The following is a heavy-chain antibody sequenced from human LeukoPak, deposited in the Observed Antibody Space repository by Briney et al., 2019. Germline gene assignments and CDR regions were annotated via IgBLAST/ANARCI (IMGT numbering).Heavy chain of an antibody. V-gene: IGHV7-4-1*02. CDR2: INTNTGNP. CDR1: GYTFTSYA. Sequence: GASVKVSCKASGYTFTSYAMNWVRQAPGQGLEWMGWINTNTGNPTYAQGFTGRFVFSLDTSVSTAYLQISSLKAEDTAVYYCARSDPDRRYSYGPIYWYSDLWGRGTLVTVSS. J-gene: IGHJ2*01. CDR3: ARSDPDRRYSYGPIYWYSDL. D-gene: IGHD5-18*01.